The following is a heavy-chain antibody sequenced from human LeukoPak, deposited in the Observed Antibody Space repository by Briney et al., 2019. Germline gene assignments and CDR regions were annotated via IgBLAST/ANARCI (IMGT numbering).Heavy chain of an antibody. CDR3: ARAYYYYMDV. CDR1: GGSFSDYH. Sequence: SETLSLTCAVYGGSFSDYHRSWIRQPPGKGPEWIGEINDSGSTYYNPSLRSRVTMSIDTSKNQFSLKLTSVTAADTAVYYCARAYYYYMDVWGKGTTVTVSS. J-gene: IGHJ6*03. V-gene: IGHV4-34*01. CDR2: INDSGST.